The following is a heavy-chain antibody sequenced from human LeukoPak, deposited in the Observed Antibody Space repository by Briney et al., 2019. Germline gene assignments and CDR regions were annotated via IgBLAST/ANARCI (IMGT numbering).Heavy chain of an antibody. J-gene: IGHJ5*02. V-gene: IGHV4-30-4*08. CDR1: GFTFSSYS. Sequence: LRLSCAASGFTFSSYSMNWVRQPPGKGLEWIGYIHYSGSTYYNPSLRSRVTISVDTSKNQFSLKLSSVTAADTAVYYCASRPQQNWFDPWGQGTLVTVSS. D-gene: IGHD6-13*01. CDR3: ASRPQQNWFDP. CDR2: IHYSGST.